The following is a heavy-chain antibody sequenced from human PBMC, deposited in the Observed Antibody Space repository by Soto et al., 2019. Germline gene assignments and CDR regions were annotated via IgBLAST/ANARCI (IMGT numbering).Heavy chain of an antibody. J-gene: IGHJ6*02. CDR3: ARDDMVRGVTIYGMDV. CDR1: GGTFSSYT. CDR2: IIPILGIA. Sequence: QVQLVQSGAEVKKPGSSVKVSCKASGGTFSSYTISWVRQAPGQGLEWMGRIIPILGIANYAQKFQGRVTITADKSPSTAYMELSSLRSEDTAVYYCARDDMVRGVTIYGMDVWGQGTTVTVSS. D-gene: IGHD3-10*01. V-gene: IGHV1-69*08.